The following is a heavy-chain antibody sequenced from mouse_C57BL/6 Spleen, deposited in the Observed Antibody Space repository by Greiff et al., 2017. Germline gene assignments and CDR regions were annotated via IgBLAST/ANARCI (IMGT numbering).Heavy chain of an antibody. CDR1: GYTFTSYW. J-gene: IGHJ2*01. D-gene: IGHD1-1*01. CDR3: ATAFGSPDYFDY. Sequence: QVQLQQPGAELVKPGASVKLSCKASGYTFTSYWMQWVKQRPGQGLEWIGEIDPSDSYTNYNQKFKGKATLTVDTSSSTAYMQISSLTSEDSAVYYCATAFGSPDYFDYWGQGTTLTVSS. CDR2: IDPSDSYT. V-gene: IGHV1-50*01.